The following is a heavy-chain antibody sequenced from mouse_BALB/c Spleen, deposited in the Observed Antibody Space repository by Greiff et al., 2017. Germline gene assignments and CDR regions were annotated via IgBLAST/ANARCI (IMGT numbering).Heavy chain of an antibody. Sequence: QVQLQQPGAELVMPGASVKMSCKASGYTFTDYWMHWVKQRPGQGLEWIGAIDTSDSYTSYNQKFKGKATLTVDESSSTAYMQLSSLTSEDSAVYYCARGPMDYWGQGTSVTVSS. J-gene: IGHJ4*01. D-gene: IGHD3-3*01. V-gene: IGHV1-69*01. CDR1: GYTFTDYW. CDR2: IDTSDSYT. CDR3: ARGPMDY.